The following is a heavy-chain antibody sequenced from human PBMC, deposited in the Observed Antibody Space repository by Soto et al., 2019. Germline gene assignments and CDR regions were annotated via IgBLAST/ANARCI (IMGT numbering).Heavy chain of an antibody. D-gene: IGHD6-6*01. V-gene: IGHV3-33*01. CDR1: GFTFSSYG. J-gene: IGHJ6*02. CDR3: ASGVAAHHYYGMEV. CDR2: IWYDGSNK. Sequence: HPGGSLRLSCAASGFTFSSYGMHWVRQAPGKGLEWVAVIWYDGSNKYYADSVKGRFTISRDNSKNTLYLQMNSLRAEDTAVYYCASGVAAHHYYGMEVWGQGTKVTVSS.